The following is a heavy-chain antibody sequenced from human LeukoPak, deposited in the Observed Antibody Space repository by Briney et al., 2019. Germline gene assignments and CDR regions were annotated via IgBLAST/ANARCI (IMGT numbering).Heavy chain of an antibody. CDR1: GGSISSGDYY. D-gene: IGHD6-25*01. Sequence: SQTLSLTCTVSGGSISSGDYYWSWIRQPPGKGLEWIGYIYYSGSTYYNPSLKSRVTISVDTSKNQFSLKLCSVTAADTAVYYCARDPSSALGMDVWGQGTTVTVSS. CDR3: ARDPSSALGMDV. CDR2: IYYSGST. V-gene: IGHV4-30-4*01. J-gene: IGHJ6*02.